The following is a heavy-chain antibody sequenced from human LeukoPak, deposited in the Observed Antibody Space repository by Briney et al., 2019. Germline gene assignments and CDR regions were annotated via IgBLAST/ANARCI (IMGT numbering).Heavy chain of an antibody. CDR3: ARADKYCSGGSCYLFDY. Sequence: ASVKVSCKASGYTFTSYGISWVRQAPGQGLEWMGWISAYDGNTNYAQKFQGRVTMTTDTSTSTAYMELRSLRSDDAAVYYCARADKYCSGGSCYLFDYWGQGTLVTVSS. J-gene: IGHJ4*02. CDR1: GYTFTSYG. V-gene: IGHV1-18*01. D-gene: IGHD2-15*01. CDR2: ISAYDGNT.